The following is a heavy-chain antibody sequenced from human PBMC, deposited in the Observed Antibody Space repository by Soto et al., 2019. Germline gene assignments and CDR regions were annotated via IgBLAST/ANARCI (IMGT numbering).Heavy chain of an antibody. CDR2: ISACNGNT. D-gene: IGHD3-16*01. J-gene: IGHJ5*02. CDR3: ARDLGGNWFDP. V-gene: IGHV1-18*04. CDR1: GYPFTSYG. Sequence: GSVKVCFNASGYPFTSYGISLVRQAPGQGLEWMGWISACNGNTNYAQKLQGRVTMTTDTSTSTAYMELRSLRSDDTAVYYCARDLGGNWFDPWGQGTMVTVSS.